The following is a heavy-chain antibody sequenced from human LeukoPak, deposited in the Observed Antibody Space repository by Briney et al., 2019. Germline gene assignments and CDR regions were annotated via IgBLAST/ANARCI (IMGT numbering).Heavy chain of an antibody. J-gene: IGHJ5*02. CDR1: GFTFDDYA. CDR3: AKDKPRGLFWFDP. V-gene: IGHV3-9*01. D-gene: IGHD3-10*01. Sequence: GGSLRLSCAASGFTFDDYAMHWVRQAPGKGLEWVSGISWNSGSIGYADSVKGRFTISRDNSKNTLYLQMNSLRAEDTAVYYCAKDKPRGLFWFDPWGQGTLVTVSS. CDR2: ISWNSGSI.